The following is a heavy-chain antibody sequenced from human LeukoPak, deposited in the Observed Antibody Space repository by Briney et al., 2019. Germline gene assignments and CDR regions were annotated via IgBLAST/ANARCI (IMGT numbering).Heavy chain of an antibody. D-gene: IGHD3-10*01. CDR2: IVVGSGNT. Sequence: TSVKVSCKPSGFTFTSSAVQWVRPPRGQRLEWIGWIVVGSGNTNYAQKFQERVTITRDMSTSTAYMELSSLRSEDTAVYYCAADLHYYGSGSFGPTLYYFDYWGQGTLVTVSS. CDR3: AADLHYYGSGSFGPTLYYFDY. V-gene: IGHV1-58*01. CDR1: GFTFTSSA. J-gene: IGHJ4*02.